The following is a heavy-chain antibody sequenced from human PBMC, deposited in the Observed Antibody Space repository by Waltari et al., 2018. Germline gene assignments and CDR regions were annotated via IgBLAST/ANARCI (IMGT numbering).Heavy chain of an antibody. J-gene: IGHJ4*02. CDR3: ARDPDRDRITMIVVGPDY. V-gene: IGHV3-30*16. D-gene: IGHD3-22*01. CDR1: GFTFSSYA. Sequence: QVQLVESGGGVVQPGRSLRLSCAASGFTFSSYAMHWVLQAPAQGLEWVAVISYDGSNKYYADSVKGRFTISRDNSKNTLYLQMNSLRAEDTAVYYCARDPDRDRITMIVVGPDYWGQGTLVTVSS. CDR2: ISYDGSNK.